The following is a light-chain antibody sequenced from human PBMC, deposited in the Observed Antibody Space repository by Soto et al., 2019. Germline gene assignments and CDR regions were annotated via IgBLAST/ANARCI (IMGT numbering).Light chain of an antibody. CDR3: CSYTTSTTYV. CDR1: SSAVGGYSS. V-gene: IGLV2-14*01. Sequence: QPALTQPASVSGSPGQSITLSCTGTSSAVGGYSSVSWSQHHPDTPPRLIIYDVRSRPSGVSNRFSGSQSANTAFLTISGLQAGDEADYYCCSYTTSTTYVFGTGTKVTVL. J-gene: IGLJ1*01. CDR2: DVR.